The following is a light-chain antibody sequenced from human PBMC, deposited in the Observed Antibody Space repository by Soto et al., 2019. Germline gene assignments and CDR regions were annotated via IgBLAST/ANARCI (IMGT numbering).Light chain of an antibody. V-gene: IGKV3-11*01. J-gene: IGKJ4*01. CDR3: QQCNNWPLT. Sequence: EIVLPQSPATLSLSPGERATLSCRASQSVSTCLAWYQQKPGQAPRLLIYDASNRATGIPARFSGSGSGTDFTLTVSNLEAEDVAVYYCQQCNNWPLTFGGGTKVEIK. CDR1: QSVSTC. CDR2: DAS.